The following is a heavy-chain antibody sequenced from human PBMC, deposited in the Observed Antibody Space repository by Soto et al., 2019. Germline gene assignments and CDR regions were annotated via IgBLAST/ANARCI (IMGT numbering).Heavy chain of an antibody. J-gene: IGHJ5*02. CDR2: INHSGST. CDR3: ARLVSGYCSSTSCYLNWFDP. D-gene: IGHD2-2*01. CDR1: GGSFSGYY. V-gene: IGHV4-34*01. Sequence: PSETLSLTCAVYGGSFSGYYWSWIRQPPGKGLEWIGEINHSGSTNYNPSLKSRVTISVDTSKNQFSLKLSSVTAADTAVYYCARLVSGYCSSTSCYLNWFDPWGQGTLVTVSS.